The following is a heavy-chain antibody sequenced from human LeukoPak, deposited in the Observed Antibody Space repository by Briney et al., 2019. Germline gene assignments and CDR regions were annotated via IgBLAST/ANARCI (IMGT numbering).Heavy chain of an antibody. V-gene: IGHV4-4*07. D-gene: IGHD2-2*01. Sequence: SETLSLTCTVSGGSISSNYWSWIRQPAGKGLEWIGRIYNSGNINYNPSLKSRATMSVDASKNQFSLKLSSVTAADTAIYYCARSRPVHCSIISCYGLDPFAYWGQGTLVTVSS. CDR2: IYNSGNI. CDR3: ARSRPVHCSIISCYGLDPFAY. J-gene: IGHJ4*02. CDR1: GGSISSNY.